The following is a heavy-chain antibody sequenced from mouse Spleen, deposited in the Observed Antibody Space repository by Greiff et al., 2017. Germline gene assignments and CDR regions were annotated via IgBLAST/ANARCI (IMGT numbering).Heavy chain of an antibody. J-gene: IGHJ3*01. CDR3: ARHYYGSSYGGFAY. Sequence: QSCKASGYTFTSYWMHWVKQRPGRGLEWIGRIDPNSGGTKYNEKFKSKATLTVDKPSSTAYMQLSSLTSEDSAVYYCARHYYGSSYGGFAYWGQGTLVTVSA. CDR1: GYTFTSYW. V-gene: IGHV1-72*01. CDR2: IDPNSGGT. D-gene: IGHD1-1*01.